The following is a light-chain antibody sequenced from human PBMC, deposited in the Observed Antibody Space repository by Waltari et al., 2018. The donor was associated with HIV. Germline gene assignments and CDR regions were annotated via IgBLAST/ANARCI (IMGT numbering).Light chain of an antibody. CDR3: GTWDTSLNAGV. V-gene: IGLV1-51*01. CDR2: DNY. J-gene: IGLJ2*01. Sequence: QSVLTQPPSVSAAPGQNVTISCSGSTYNIGNNYVFWYQQLPGTVPKLLIYDNYDRPSGIPDRFSGSKSGTSATLGITGLQTGDEADYYCGTWDTSLNAGVFGGGTKLTVL. CDR1: TYNIGNNY.